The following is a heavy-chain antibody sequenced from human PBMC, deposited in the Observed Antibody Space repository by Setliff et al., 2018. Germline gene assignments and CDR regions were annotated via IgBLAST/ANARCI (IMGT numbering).Heavy chain of an antibody. J-gene: IGHJ6*03. CDR1: GFTFSSYN. Sequence: PGGSLRLSCAASGFTFSSYNMNWVRQAPGKGLEWVSSISSSSTYIYYSDSVKGRFTISRDNAKNSLYLQMNSLRAEDTAVYYCARVTKPAAISYYYYMDVWGKGTTVTVSS. CDR2: ISSSSTYI. D-gene: IGHD2-2*01. CDR3: ARVTKPAAISYYYYMDV. V-gene: IGHV3-21*01.